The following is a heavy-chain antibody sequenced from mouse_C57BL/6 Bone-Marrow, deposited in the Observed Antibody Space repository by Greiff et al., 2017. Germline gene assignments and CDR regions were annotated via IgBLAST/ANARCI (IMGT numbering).Heavy chain of an antibody. Sequence: VQLQQSGAELVKPGASVKMSCKASGYTFTSYWITWVKQRPGQGLEWIGDIYPGSGSTNYNEKFKSKATLTVDTSSSTAYMQLSSLTSEDSAVYDCARPYYSNYWYCDVWGTGTTVTVSS. J-gene: IGHJ1*03. D-gene: IGHD2-5*01. CDR2: IYPGSGST. CDR1: GYTFTSYW. CDR3: ARPYYSNYWYCDV. V-gene: IGHV1-55*01.